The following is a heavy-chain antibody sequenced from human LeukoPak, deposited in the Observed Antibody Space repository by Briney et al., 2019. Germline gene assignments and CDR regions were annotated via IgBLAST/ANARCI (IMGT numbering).Heavy chain of an antibody. CDR3: ARGSYNYYDSSGYMRGDY. CDR2: VNPNSGGT. Sequence: ASVKVSCKASGYTFTGYYMHWVRQAPGQGLEWMGWVNPNSGGTNYAQKFQGRVTMTRDTSISTAYMELSRLRSDDTAVYYCARGSYNYYDSSGYMRGDYWGQGTLVTVSS. V-gene: IGHV1-2*02. CDR1: GYTFTGYY. D-gene: IGHD3-22*01. J-gene: IGHJ4*02.